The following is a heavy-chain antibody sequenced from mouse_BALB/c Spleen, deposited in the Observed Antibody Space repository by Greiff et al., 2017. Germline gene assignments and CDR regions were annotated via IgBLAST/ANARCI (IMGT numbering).Heavy chain of an antibody. CDR1: GYSITSDYA. Sequence: EVQRVESGPGLVKPSQSLSLTCTVTGYSITSDYAWYWIRQFPGNQLEWMGYISYSGSTSYNPSLKSRISITRDTSKNQFFLQLNSVTTEDTATYYCARWHYGSSWFADWGQGTLVTVSA. V-gene: IGHV3-2*02. CDR2: ISYSGST. J-gene: IGHJ3*01. D-gene: IGHD1-1*01. CDR3: ARWHYGSSWFAD.